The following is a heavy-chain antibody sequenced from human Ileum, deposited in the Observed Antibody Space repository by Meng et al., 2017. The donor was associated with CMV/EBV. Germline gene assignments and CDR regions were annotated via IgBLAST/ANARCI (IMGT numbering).Heavy chain of an antibody. D-gene: IGHD2-15*01. V-gene: IGHV3-74*01. CDR2: IDNDGSDT. Sequence: GGSLRLSCAASGFIFSNYEFNWVRQAPGRGLVWLSRIDNDGSDTIYADSVKGRFTVSRDNARNTLYLQMNNLRDEDTAVYYCVRDTPHGRFDPWGQGTLVTVSS. CDR3: VRDTPHGRFDP. J-gene: IGHJ5*02. CDR1: GFIFSNYE.